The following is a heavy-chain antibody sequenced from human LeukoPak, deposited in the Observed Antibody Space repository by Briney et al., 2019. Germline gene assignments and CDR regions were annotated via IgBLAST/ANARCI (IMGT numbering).Heavy chain of an antibody. Sequence: PSETLSLTCGVYGGSFSGYYWTWIRQPPGKGLEWIGEINHSGSATHNPSLQSRVTISLDTSKNHFSLKLSSVTAADTAVYYCARAHRNDLEVAIVTTDYSQYYMDVWGKGTTVTVSS. CDR2: INHSGSA. CDR1: GGSFSGYY. CDR3: ARAHRNDLEVAIVTTDYSQYYMDV. J-gene: IGHJ6*03. V-gene: IGHV4-34*01. D-gene: IGHD2-15*01.